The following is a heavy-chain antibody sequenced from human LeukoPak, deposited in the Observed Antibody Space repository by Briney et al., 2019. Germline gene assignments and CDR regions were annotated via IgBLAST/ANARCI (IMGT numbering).Heavy chain of an antibody. D-gene: IGHD3-10*01. Sequence: SETLSLTCTVSGGSISSSSYYWGWIRQPPGKGLEWIGSIYYSGSTYYNPSLKSRVTISVDTSKNQFSLKLSSVTAADTAVYYCARVSFFGSGQYYYYYMDVWGKGTTVTISS. CDR3: ARVSFFGSGQYYYYYMDV. V-gene: IGHV4-39*01. CDR1: GGSISSSSYY. J-gene: IGHJ6*03. CDR2: IYYSGST.